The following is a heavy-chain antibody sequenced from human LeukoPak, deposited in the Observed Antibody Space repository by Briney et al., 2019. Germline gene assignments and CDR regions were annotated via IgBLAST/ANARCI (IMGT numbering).Heavy chain of an antibody. CDR3: ARDGAGVAGTDY. J-gene: IGHJ4*02. CDR1: GGTFSSYA. Sequence: SVKVSCKASGGTFSSYAISWVRQAPGQGLEWMRRIIPILGIANYAQKFQGRVTITADKSTSTAYMELSSLRSEDTAVYYCARDGAGVAGTDYWGQGTLVTVSS. D-gene: IGHD6-19*01. V-gene: IGHV1-69*04. CDR2: IIPILGIA.